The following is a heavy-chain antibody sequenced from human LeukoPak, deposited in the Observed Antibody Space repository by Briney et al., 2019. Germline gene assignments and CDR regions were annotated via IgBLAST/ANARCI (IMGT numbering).Heavy chain of an antibody. D-gene: IGHD3-22*01. CDR2: IYYSGST. Sequence: ETLSLTCTVSGGSISSSSYYWGWIRQPPGKGLEWIGSIYYSGSTYHNPSLKSRVTISVDTSKNQFSLKLSSVTAADTAVYYCAGTYYYDSSGYYHYSLWGQGTLVTVSS. CDR1: GGSISSSSYY. CDR3: AGTYYYDSSGYYHYSL. J-gene: IGHJ4*02. V-gene: IGHV4-39*07.